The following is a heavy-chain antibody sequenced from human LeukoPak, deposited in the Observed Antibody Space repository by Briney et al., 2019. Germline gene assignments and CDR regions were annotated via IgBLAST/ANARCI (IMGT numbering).Heavy chain of an antibody. V-gene: IGHV3-48*01. CDR1: GFTFSSYS. CDR2: ISSSSSTI. CDR3: ARGIIVATPWDFDY. Sequence: GGSLRLSCAASGFTFSSYSMNWVRQAPGKGLEWVSYISSSSSTIYYADSVKGRFTISRDNSKNTLYLQMNSLRAEDTALYYCARGIIVATPWDFDYWGQGTLVTVSS. D-gene: IGHD5-12*01. J-gene: IGHJ4*02.